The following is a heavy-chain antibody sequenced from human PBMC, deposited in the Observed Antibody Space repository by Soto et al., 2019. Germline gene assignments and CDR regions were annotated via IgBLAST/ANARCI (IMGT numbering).Heavy chain of an antibody. D-gene: IGHD6-19*01. CDR2: IYPSDSDT. V-gene: IGHV5-51*01. J-gene: IGHJ4*02. Sequence: GESLKISCQGSGYSFTSHWIIWVRQMPGKGLEWMGIIYPSDSDTRYSPSFQGQVTISADKSISTAYLQWSSLKASDTAMYYCARDQRISRWSSFDYWGQGTLVTVSS. CDR3: ARDQRISRWSSFDY. CDR1: GYSFTSHW.